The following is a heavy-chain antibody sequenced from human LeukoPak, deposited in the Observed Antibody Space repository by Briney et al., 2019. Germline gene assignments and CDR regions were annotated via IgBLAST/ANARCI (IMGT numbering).Heavy chain of an antibody. D-gene: IGHD3-22*01. CDR2: IRYDGNNK. J-gene: IGHJ4*02. CDR3: VKDRPNYYGSNGHYYRQNGDY. Sequence: GGSLRLSCAASGFTFSSYGMHWVRQALGKGLQWVAFIRYDGNNKYYADSVKGRFTISRDNSRDTLYLQMNSLRAGDTAIYYCVKDRPNYYGSNGHYYRQNGDYWGQGTLVAVSS. CDR1: GFTFSSYG. V-gene: IGHV3-30*02.